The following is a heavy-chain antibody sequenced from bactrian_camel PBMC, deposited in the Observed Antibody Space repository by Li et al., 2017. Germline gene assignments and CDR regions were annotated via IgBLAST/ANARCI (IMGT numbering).Heavy chain of an antibody. Sequence: VQLVESGGGSVQAGGSLRLSCAVSEYTYTDWCMAWFRQAPGKEREGVATVYTVRGTTYHADSVKGRFAISRDSINNTVYLEMNSLNPEDTAMYYCAAARTYEATWNVDGFGYWGQGTQVTVS. CDR3: AAARTYEATWNVDGFGY. CDR2: VYTVRGTT. D-gene: IGHD3*01. CDR1: EYTYTDWC. J-gene: IGHJ6*01. V-gene: IGHV3S40*01.